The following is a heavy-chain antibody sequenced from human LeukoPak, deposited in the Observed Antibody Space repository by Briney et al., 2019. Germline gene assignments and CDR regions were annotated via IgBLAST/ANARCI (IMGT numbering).Heavy chain of an antibody. V-gene: IGHV5-51*01. J-gene: IGHJ3*02. CDR1: GYSFTSYW. CDR2: IYPGDSDT. CDR3: ARPPLRMDRSFSLGAFDI. Sequence: GESLKISCKGSGYSFTSYWIGWVRQMPGKGLEWMGIIYPGDSDTRYSPSFQGQVTISADKSISTAYLQWSSLKASDTAMYYCARPPLRMDRSFSLGAFDIWGQGTMVTVSS. D-gene: IGHD4-17*01.